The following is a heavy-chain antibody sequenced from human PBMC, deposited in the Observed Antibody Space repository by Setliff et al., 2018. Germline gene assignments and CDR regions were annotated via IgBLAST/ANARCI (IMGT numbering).Heavy chain of an antibody. CDR2: IVVGSVST. D-gene: IGHD6-19*01. V-gene: IGHV1-58*01. J-gene: IGHJ4*02. CDR1: GFTFTTSA. CDR3: AVNSGWYRSGGLDY. Sequence: SVKVSCKASGFTFTTSAVQWVRQARGQRLEWIGWIVVGSVSTNYAQKFQDRVIITRDMSTSTVYMELSSLRSEDTAVYYCAVNSGWYRSGGLDYWGQGTLVTVSS.